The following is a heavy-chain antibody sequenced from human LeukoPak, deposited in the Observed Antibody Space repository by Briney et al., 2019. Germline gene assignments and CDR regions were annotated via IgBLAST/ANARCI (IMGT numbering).Heavy chain of an antibody. J-gene: IGHJ4*02. D-gene: IGHD6-13*01. CDR2: ISGSGGST. CDR1: GFTFSSYA. Sequence: GGSLRLSCAASGFTFSSYAMSWVRQAPGKGLEWVSAISGSGGSTYYADSVKGRFTISRDNSKNTPYLQMNSLRAEDTAVYYCAKHPGSGWYMLDYWGQGTLVTVSS. CDR3: AKHPGSGWYMLDY. V-gene: IGHV3-23*01.